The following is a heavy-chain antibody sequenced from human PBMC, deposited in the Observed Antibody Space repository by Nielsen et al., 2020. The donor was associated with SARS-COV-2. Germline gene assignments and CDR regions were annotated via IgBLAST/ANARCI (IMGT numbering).Heavy chain of an antibody. CDR1: GYTFTDYY. Sequence: ASVKVSCKASGYTFTDYYIHWVRQAPGQGLEWMGWINAGNGNTGYSQKFQDRVTITKDTSASTVYIELSSLRSEDTAVYYCARRFESGIFGDWFDPWGQGTLVTVSS. J-gene: IGHJ5*02. V-gene: IGHV1/OR15-3*02. CDR2: INAGNGNT. D-gene: IGHD3-3*02. CDR3: ARRFESGIFGDWFDP.